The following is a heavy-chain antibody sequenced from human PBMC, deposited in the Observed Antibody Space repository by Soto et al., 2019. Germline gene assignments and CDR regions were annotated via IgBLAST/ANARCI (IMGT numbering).Heavy chain of an antibody. Sequence: GESLKISCKGSGYSFTSYWIGWVRQMPGKGLEWMGIIYPGDSDTRYSPSFQGQVTISADKSISTAYLQWSSLKASDTAMYYCVRPLIAARRIHGMDVWGQGTTVTVSS. V-gene: IGHV5-51*01. D-gene: IGHD6-6*01. CDR1: GYSFTSYW. J-gene: IGHJ6*02. CDR2: IYPGDSDT. CDR3: VRPLIAARRIHGMDV.